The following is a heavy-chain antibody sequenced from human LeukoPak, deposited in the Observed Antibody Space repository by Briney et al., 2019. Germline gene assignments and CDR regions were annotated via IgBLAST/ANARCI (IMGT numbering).Heavy chain of an antibody. CDR2: IYYSGST. CDR1: GGSISSYY. CDR3: ARGTHYGAFDI. D-gene: IGHD4-17*01. V-gene: IGHV4-59*12. Sequence: SETLSLTCTVSGGSISSYYWSWLRQPPGKGLEWIGYIYYSGSTNYNPSLKSRVTISVDTSKNQFSLKLSSVTAADTAVYYCARGTHYGAFDIWGQGTMVTVSS. J-gene: IGHJ3*02.